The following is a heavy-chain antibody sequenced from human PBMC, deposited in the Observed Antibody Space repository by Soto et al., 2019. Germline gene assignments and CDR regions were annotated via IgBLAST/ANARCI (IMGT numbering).Heavy chain of an antibody. D-gene: IGHD6-6*01. J-gene: IGHJ4*02. V-gene: IGHV3-30*18. Sequence: GGSLRLSCAASGFTFSSYGMHWVRRAPGKGLEWVAVISYDGSNKYYADSVKGRFTISRDNSKNTLYLQMNSLRAEDTAVYYCAKDQSSYYFDYWGQGTLVTVSS. CDR2: ISYDGSNK. CDR3: AKDQSSYYFDY. CDR1: GFTFSSYG.